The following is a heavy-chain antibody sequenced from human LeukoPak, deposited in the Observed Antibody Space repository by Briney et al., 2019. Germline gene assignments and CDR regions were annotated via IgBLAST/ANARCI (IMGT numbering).Heavy chain of an antibody. J-gene: IGHJ4*02. V-gene: IGHV6-1*01. CDR3: ARDDGWYRFDS. CDR2: TYSKSKWSS. Sequence: SQTLSLTCAISGDSVSSNNVAWNWIRQSPSRDLEWLGRTYSKSKWSSEYEPSVKSRISINPDTSKNQFSLQLNSVTPEDTAVYYCARDDGWYRFDSWGQGTLVIVSS. D-gene: IGHD6-19*01. CDR1: GDSVSSNNVA.